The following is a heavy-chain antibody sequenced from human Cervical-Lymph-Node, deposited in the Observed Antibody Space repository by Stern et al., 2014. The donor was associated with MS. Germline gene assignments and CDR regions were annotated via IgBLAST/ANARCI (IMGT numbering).Heavy chain of an antibody. CDR2: IYYSGST. CDR1: GGSISSSNYY. D-gene: IGHD3-10*01. Sequence: QVQLQESGPGLVKPSETLSLTCTVSGGSISSSNYYWGWIRQPPGKGLEWIGNIYYSGSTYYNPSLKSRVTISVDTSKNQFSLRLNSGPAADTAVYFCARLYGSAFDYWGQGSLVTVSS. J-gene: IGHJ4*02. V-gene: IGHV4-39*01. CDR3: ARLYGSAFDY.